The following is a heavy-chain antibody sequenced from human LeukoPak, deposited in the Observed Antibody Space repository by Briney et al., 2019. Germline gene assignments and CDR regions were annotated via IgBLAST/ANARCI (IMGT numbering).Heavy chain of an antibody. CDR2: TYYSGST. J-gene: IGHJ3*02. D-gene: IGHD2-2*01. V-gene: IGHV4-59*01. Sequence: SETLSLTCAVYGGSFSGYYWSWIRQPPGKGLEWIGYTYYSGSTNYNPSLKSRVTISVDTSKNQFSLKLSSVTAADTAVYYCASTVVPAAIGAAFDIWGQGTMVTVSS. CDR3: ASTVVPAAIGAAFDI. CDR1: GGSFSGYY.